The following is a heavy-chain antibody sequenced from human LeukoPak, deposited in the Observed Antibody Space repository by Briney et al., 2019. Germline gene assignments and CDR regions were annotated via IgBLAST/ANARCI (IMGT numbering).Heavy chain of an antibody. J-gene: IGHJ3*02. V-gene: IGHV3-49*04. CDR2: IRSKAYGSTT. CDR3: ARALGVGATLAFDI. CDR1: GFTFGDYG. Sequence: PGGSLRLSCTASGFTFGDYGMSWVRQAPGKGREWVGFIRSKAYGSTTEYAASVKGRFTISRDDSKSIAYLQMNSLRAEDTAVYYCARALGVGATLAFDIWGQGTMVTVSS. D-gene: IGHD1-26*01.